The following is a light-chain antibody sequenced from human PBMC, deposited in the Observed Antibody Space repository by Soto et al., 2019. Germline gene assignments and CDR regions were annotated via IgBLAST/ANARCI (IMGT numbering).Light chain of an antibody. J-gene: IGLJ1*01. Sequence: SVLTQPPSASGSPGQSVTISCTGTKSDIGVYDFVSWYQHHPGKAPRLIIYEVVQRPSGVPDRFSGSKSGNTASLTVSGLQAEDEADYYCSSYTNSRYVFGTGTKV. CDR1: KSDIGVYDF. CDR3: SSYTNSRYV. CDR2: EVV. V-gene: IGLV2-8*01.